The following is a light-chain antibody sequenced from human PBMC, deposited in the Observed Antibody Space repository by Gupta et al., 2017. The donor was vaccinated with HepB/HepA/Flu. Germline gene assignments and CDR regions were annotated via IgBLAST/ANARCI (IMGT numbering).Light chain of an antibody. V-gene: IGKV1-5*03. CDR3: QHDNNNFWA. J-gene: IGKJ1*01. CDR2: MAS. CDR1: QSVDSW. Sequence: DIQMTQSPSTLSASLGDRVTITCRASQSVDSWLAWYQQKPGRAPKLLIYMASKLESGVPSRFSGSGSGTEFTLTISRLQPDDFAIYYCQHDNNNFWAFGQGTKVEI.